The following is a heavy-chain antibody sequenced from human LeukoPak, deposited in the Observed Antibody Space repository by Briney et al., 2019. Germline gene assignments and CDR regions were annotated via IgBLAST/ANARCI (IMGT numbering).Heavy chain of an antibody. CDR3: ASHLYDFWSDSIDAFDI. Sequence: PSETLSLTCTVSGGSISSGGYYWSWIRQPPGRGLEWIGYIYYIGSTKYNPSLKSRVTISVDTSKNQFSLKLTSVTAADTAVYYCASHLYDFWSDSIDAFDIWGQGTLVTVSS. V-gene: IGHV4-61*08. D-gene: IGHD3-3*01. CDR2: IYYIGST. CDR1: GGSISSGGYY. J-gene: IGHJ3*02.